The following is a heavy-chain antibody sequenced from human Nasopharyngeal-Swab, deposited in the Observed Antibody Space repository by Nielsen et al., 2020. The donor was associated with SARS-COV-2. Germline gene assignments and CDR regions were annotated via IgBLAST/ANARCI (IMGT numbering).Heavy chain of an antibody. CDR3: AREYYYDSSGYYSYYYMDV. D-gene: IGHD3-22*01. CDR1: GGPFSGYY. J-gene: IGHJ6*03. Sequence: SETLSLTCAVYGGPFSGYYWSWIRQPPGKGLEWIGEINHSGSTNYNPSLKSRVTISVDTSKNQFSLKLSSVTAADTAVYYCAREYYYDSSGYYSYYYMDVWGKGTTVTVSS. CDR2: INHSGST. V-gene: IGHV4-34*01.